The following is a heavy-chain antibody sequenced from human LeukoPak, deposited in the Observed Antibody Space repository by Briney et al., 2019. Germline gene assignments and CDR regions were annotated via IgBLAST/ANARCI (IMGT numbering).Heavy chain of an antibody. CDR2: FNREDDAP. Sequence: ASVKVSCKVSGYSVTEVSMHWVRQAPGLGLEWVGGFNREDDAPVYAQQFQGRVTMTEDTSTDTAYMELSSLRSEDTALYYCATLDSYYDNSGRPLLPDWGQGTLVTVSS. CDR3: ATLDSYYDNSGRPLLPD. V-gene: IGHV1-24*01. D-gene: IGHD3-22*01. J-gene: IGHJ4*02. CDR1: GYSVTEVS.